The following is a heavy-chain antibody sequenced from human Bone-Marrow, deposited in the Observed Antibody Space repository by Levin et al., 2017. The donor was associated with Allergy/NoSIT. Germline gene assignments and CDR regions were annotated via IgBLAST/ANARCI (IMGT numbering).Heavy chain of an antibody. CDR1: GFTSSDAW. V-gene: IGHV3-15*07. CDR3: ATDYSNGHIYYGMDA. Sequence: KTGESLKISCAGSGFTSSDAWMNWVRQAPGKGLEWVGRITRKTDGATRDYATAVKGRFTISRDDSKNILYLQMNRLKTEDTAVYYCATDYSNGHIYYGMDAWGQGTTVIVSS. D-gene: IGHD4-11*01. CDR2: ITRKTDGATR. J-gene: IGHJ6*02.